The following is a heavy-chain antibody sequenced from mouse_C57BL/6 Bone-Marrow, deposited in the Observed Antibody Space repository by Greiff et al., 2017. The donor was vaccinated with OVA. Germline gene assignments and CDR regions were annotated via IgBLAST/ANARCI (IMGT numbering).Heavy chain of an antibody. CDR1: GFTFSDYG. V-gene: IGHV5-17*01. D-gene: IGHD1-1*01. Sequence: EVKLMESGGGLVKPGGSLKLSCAASGFTFSDYGMHWVRQAPEKGLEWVAYISSGSSTIYYADTVKGRFTISRDNAKNTLFLQMTSLRSEDTAMYYCARGYGSVYYAMDYWGQGTSVTVSS. CDR3: ARGYGSVYYAMDY. CDR2: ISSGSSTI. J-gene: IGHJ4*01.